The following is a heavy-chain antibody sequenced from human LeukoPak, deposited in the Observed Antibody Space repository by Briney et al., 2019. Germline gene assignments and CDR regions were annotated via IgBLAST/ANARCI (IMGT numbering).Heavy chain of an antibody. Sequence: GESLKISCKGSGYSFTSYWTGWVSQMPGKGLEWMDIIYPGDSDTRYISSFQGKVTISADKSISTAYLQWSSLKASDTAMYYCARPRPYYGSGSYDAFDIWGQGTMVTVSS. CDR1: GYSFTSYW. V-gene: IGHV5-51*01. CDR3: ARPRPYYGSGSYDAFDI. D-gene: IGHD3-10*01. J-gene: IGHJ3*02. CDR2: IYPGDSDT.